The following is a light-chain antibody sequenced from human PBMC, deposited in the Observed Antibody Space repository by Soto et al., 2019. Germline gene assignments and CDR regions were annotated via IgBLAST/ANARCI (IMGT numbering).Light chain of an antibody. Sequence: DVHMTQSPSSLSASVGDRVTITCQASRDITQYVSWFQQKPGKAPKLLIFDASNLETGVPSRFSGSGFGTNFTVTISNLRPEDVATYFCQQHDDVPFTFGPGTKVDIK. J-gene: IGKJ3*01. CDR2: DAS. CDR1: RDITQY. V-gene: IGKV1-33*01. CDR3: QQHDDVPFT.